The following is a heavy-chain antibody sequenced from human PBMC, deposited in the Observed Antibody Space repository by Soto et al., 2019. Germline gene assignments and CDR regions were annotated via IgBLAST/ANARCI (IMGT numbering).Heavy chain of an antibody. CDR3: ARDREDIVVVPARFYYYMDV. V-gene: IGHV3-11*01. J-gene: IGHJ6*03. CDR2: ISSSGSTI. CDR1: GFTFSDYY. D-gene: IGHD2-2*01. Sequence: QVQLVASGGGLVKPGGSLRLSCAASGFTFSDYYMSWIRQAPGKGLEWVSYISSSGSTIYYADSVKGRFTISRDNAKNSLYLQMNSLRAEDTAVYYCARDREDIVVVPARFYYYMDVWGKGTTVTVSS.